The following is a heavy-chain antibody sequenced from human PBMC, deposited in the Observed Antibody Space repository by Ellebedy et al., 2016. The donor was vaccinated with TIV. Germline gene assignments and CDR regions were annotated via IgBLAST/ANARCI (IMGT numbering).Heavy chain of an antibody. V-gene: IGHV4-30-4*01. J-gene: IGHJ4*02. Sequence: MPSETLSLTCTVSVGSISSGHYYWSWIRQPPGKGLEWIGYIYYSGSTYYNPSLKSRVTISGDTSKNEFSLNLRSVTAADTAVYYCARGDSSSSRVYYWGQGTLATVSS. D-gene: IGHD6-6*01. CDR1: VGSISSGHYY. CDR3: ARGDSSSSRVYY. CDR2: IYYSGST.